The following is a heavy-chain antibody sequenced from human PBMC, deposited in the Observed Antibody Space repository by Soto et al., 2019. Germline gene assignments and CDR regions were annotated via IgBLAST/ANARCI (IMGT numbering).Heavy chain of an antibody. V-gene: IGHV4-34*01. CDR2: INHSGNT. J-gene: IGHJ5*02. CDR1: RASLSDNY. CDR3: ARCRGEFYA. Sequence: PSETLSLTCAVYRASLSDNYCNWLRQPPGKGLEWIGEINHSGNTNYNPSLRSRVTISIDTSKNQLSLNLRSVSAAAKAVYYCARCRGEFYAWGQGTPVTSPQ. D-gene: IGHD2-21*01.